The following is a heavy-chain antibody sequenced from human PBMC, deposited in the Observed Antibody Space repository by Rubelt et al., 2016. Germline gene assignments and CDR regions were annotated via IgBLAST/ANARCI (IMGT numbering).Heavy chain of an antibody. CDR2: IWYDGSNK. J-gene: IGHJ3*02. Sequence: ASGFTFSSYGMHWVRQAPGKGLEWVAVIWYDGSNKYYADSVKGRFTISRDNSKNTLYLQMNSLRAEDTAVYYCAKRTYYYDSSGRHAFDIWGQGTMVTVSS. D-gene: IGHD3-22*01. CDR3: AKRTYYYDSSGRHAFDI. V-gene: IGHV3-33*06. CDR1: GFTFSSYG.